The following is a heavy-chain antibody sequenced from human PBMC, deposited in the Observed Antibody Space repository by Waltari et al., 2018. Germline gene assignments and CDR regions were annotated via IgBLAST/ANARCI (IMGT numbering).Heavy chain of an antibody. V-gene: IGHV4-59*11. CDR1: GGSISSHY. J-gene: IGHJ6*02. CDR3: ARRRSYYGMDV. Sequence: QVQLQESGPGLVKPSETLSLTCTVSGGSISSHYWRWIRQPPGKGLEWIGYIYYSGSTNYNPSLKSRVTISVDTSKNQFSLKLSSVTAADTAVYYCARRRSYYGMDVWGQGTTVTVSS. CDR2: IYYSGST.